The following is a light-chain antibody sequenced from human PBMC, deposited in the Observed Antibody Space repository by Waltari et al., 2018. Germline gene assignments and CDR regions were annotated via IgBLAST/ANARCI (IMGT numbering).Light chain of an antibody. CDR3: ETGGHGTWV. J-gene: IGLJ3*02. V-gene: IGLV4-69*01. CDR2: VNSDGRH. CDR1: SGHSSNI. Sequence: QLVLTQSPSASASLGASVKLTCTLSSGHSSNIIAWLQQQPGKGPRYLMQVNSDGRHRKGDVIPERFAESSSGAERYLTISSLQSEDESDYYWETGGHGTWVFGGGTKLTVL.